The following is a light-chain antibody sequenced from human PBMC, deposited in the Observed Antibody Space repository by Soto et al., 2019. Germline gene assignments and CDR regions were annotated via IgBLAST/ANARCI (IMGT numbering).Light chain of an antibody. Sequence: EIVLTQSPATLSLSPGERATLSCRASQSVTTYLAWYQQKPGQAPRLLIYDASNRATSIPARFSGSGSGTDFTLTISSLEPEDFAVYYCQQRSKWPQTFGQGTKLEIK. CDR3: QQRSKWPQT. J-gene: IGKJ2*01. CDR2: DAS. V-gene: IGKV3-11*01. CDR1: QSVTTY.